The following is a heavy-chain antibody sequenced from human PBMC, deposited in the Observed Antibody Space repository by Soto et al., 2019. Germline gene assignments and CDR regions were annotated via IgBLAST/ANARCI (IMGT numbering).Heavy chain of an antibody. Sequence: GGSLRLSCAASGFSFSSHWMYWVRQAPGKGLVWVARMNSDVSVTDYADSVKGRFTIARDNAKNTLYLQMNSLRAGDTAGHSWTRAGPANYSSTDGPGVGHNVWGQGTLVTVSS. CDR3: TRAGPANYSSTDGPGVGHNV. V-gene: IGHV3-74*01. J-gene: IGHJ4*01. CDR2: MNSDVSVT. CDR1: GFSFSSHW. D-gene: IGHD6-13*01.